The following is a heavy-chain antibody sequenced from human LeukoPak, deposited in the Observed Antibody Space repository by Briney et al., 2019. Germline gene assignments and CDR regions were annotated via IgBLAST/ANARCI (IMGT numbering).Heavy chain of an antibody. CDR3: ARAVYSSGWSGAFDI. Sequence: ASVKVSCKASGYTFTSYGISWVRQAPGQGLEWMGWMNPNSGNTGYAQKFQGRVTMTRNTSISTAYMELSSLRSEDTAVYYCARAVYSSGWSGAFDIWGQGTMVTVSS. CDR2: MNPNSGNT. J-gene: IGHJ3*02. V-gene: IGHV1-8*02. D-gene: IGHD6-19*01. CDR1: GYTFTSYG.